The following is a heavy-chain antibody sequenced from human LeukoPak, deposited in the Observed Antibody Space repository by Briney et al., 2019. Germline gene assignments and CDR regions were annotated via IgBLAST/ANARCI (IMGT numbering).Heavy chain of an antibody. D-gene: IGHD5-24*01. Sequence: GASVKVSCKASGYTFTSYGISWVRQAPGQRLEWMGWINAGNGNTKYSQKFQGRVTITRDTSASTAYMELSSLRSEDTAVYYCARDGWHKDYYYGMDVWGQGTTVTVSS. V-gene: IGHV1-3*01. J-gene: IGHJ6*02. CDR2: INAGNGNT. CDR1: GYTFTSYG. CDR3: ARDGWHKDYYYGMDV.